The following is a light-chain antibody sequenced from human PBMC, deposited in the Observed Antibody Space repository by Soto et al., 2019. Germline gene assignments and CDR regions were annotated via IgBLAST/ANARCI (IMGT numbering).Light chain of an antibody. CDR1: QGISRR. CDR2: PAS. CDR3: QQANSFPLT. Sequence: DVQMTQSPSSVSASVGYRVTITCRASQGISRRLAWYQQKPGRAPKLLIYPASSLQSGAPSRYTGSGSGTDFTLTITSLPPDDIEVYFCQQANSFPLTFGGGTKVDIK. J-gene: IGKJ4*01. V-gene: IGKV1-12*01.